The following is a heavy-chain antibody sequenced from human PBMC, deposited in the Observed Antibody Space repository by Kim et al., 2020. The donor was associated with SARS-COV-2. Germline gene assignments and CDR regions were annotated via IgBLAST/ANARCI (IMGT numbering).Heavy chain of an antibody. V-gene: IGHV3-33*01. D-gene: IGHD4-17*01. CDR2: IWFDGSHE. Sequence: GGSLRLSCAASGLTFSTYGMHWVRQALGKGLEWVAVIWFDGSHEYYADSVRGRFTISRDNSKNTLYLQMNSLRVEDTAVYYCATGLRCPGNYWGQGTLVTVSS. J-gene: IGHJ4*02. CDR1: GLTFSTYG. CDR3: ATGLRCPGNY.